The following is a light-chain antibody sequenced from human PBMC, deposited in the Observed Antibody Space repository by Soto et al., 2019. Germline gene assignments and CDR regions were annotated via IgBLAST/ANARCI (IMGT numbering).Light chain of an antibody. V-gene: IGLV1-44*01. CDR3: AAWYVSLNGRV. Sequence: QSVLTQPPSTSGTPGQRVTISCSGSSSNIGTKTLNWFRQVPGTAPQLLLDNDNQRPSGVPHPVSGSKSGTSASLAISGLQSEDEADYYGAAWYVSLNGRVFGGGTKLTVL. J-gene: IGLJ3*02. CDR1: SSNIGTKT. CDR2: NDN.